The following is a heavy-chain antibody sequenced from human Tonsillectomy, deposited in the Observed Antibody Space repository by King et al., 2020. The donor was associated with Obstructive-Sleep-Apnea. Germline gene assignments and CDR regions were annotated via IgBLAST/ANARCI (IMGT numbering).Heavy chain of an antibody. J-gene: IGHJ4*02. Sequence: VQLVESGGGLVQPGRSLRLSCAASGFTFDDYAMHWVRQAPGKGLEWVSGISWNSGSIGYADSVKGRFTISRDNAKNSLYLQMNSLRAEDTALYYCAKDSLYDSIGYYSDWGQGTLVTVSS. CDR1: GFTFDDYA. CDR3: AKDSLYDSIGYYSD. CDR2: ISWNSGSI. D-gene: IGHD3-22*01. V-gene: IGHV3-9*01.